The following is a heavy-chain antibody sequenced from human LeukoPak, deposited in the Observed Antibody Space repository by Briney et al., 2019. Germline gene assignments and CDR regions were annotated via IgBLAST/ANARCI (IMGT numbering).Heavy chain of an antibody. CDR3: SRNLGRYSSSWKDAFDI. V-gene: IGHV3-21*01. CDR2: ISDRRSDI. CDR1: GVTFNVYR. D-gene: IGHD6-13*01. Sequence: GGSLRLSCAASGVTFNVYRMSWGRQAPGKGLEWVSHISDRRSDIFYAESVKGRFIISRDNAKNSLYLQMNSLRAEDTAVYYCSRNLGRYSSSWKDAFDIWGHGTMVTVSS. J-gene: IGHJ3*02.